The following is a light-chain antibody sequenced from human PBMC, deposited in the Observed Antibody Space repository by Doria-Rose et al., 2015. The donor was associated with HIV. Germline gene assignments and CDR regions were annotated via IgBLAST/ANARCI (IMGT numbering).Light chain of an antibody. CDR2: EVT. Sequence: QSVVTQPPSVSGSPGQSVTISCTGTRSDVGSYNRVSWYQQFPGTAPKLLIYEVTNRPSGVPDRFSGSRSGNTASLTISGLQPEDEADYFCSSYTSSTTFIFGTGTKVTVL. CDR3: SSYTSSTTFI. V-gene: IGLV2-18*02. CDR1: RSDVGSYNR. J-gene: IGLJ1*01.